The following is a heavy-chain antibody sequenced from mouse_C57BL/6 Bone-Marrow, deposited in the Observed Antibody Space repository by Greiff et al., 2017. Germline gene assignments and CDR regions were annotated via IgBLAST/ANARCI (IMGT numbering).Heavy chain of an antibody. CDR1: GFTFSSYG. V-gene: IGHV5-6*01. CDR2: ISSGGSYT. J-gene: IGHJ3*01. CDR3: AGHEGPWFAY. Sequence: EVQLVESGGDLVKPGGSLKLSCAASGFTFSSYGMSWVRQTPDKRLEWVATISSGGSYTYYPESVKGRFTISRDNAKNTLYLQMSSLKSEDTAMYYCAGHEGPWFAYWGQGTLVTVSA.